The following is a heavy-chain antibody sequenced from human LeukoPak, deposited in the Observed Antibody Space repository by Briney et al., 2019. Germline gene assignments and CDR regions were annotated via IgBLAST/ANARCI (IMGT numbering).Heavy chain of an antibody. CDR1: SGSISTSNYY. J-gene: IGHJ3*02. CDR2: IFYSGST. CDR3: ARGPYSYDSSGAFDI. V-gene: IGHV4-39*07. D-gene: IGHD3-22*01. Sequence: SETLSLTCTVSSGSISTSNYYWGWVRQPPGKALEWIGNIFYSGSTYYSPSLKSRVTISLDTSRNQFSLKLNSVTAADTAVYFCARGPYSYDSSGAFDIWGQGTMVTASS.